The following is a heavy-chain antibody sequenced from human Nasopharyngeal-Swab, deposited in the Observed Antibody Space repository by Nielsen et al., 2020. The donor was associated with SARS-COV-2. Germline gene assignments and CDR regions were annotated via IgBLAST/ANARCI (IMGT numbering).Heavy chain of an antibody. D-gene: IGHD5-18*01. CDR3: AREGYSYGNNWFDP. CDR1: GHSISSGYY. V-gene: IGHV4-38-2*02. J-gene: IGHJ5*02. Sequence: SETLSLTCTVSGHSISSGYYWGWIRQPPGKGLEWIGSIYHSGSTYYNPSLKSRVTISVDTSKNQFSLKLSSVTAADTAVYYCAREGYSYGNNWFDPWGQGTLVTVSS. CDR2: IYHSGST.